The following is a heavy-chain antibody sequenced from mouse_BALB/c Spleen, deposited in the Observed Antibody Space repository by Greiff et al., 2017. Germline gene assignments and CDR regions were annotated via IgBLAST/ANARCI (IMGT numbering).Heavy chain of an antibody. D-gene: IGHD1-2*01. Sequence: EVKLMESGGGLVKPGGSLKLSCAASGFTFSDYYMYWVRQTPEKRLEWVATISDGGSYTYYPDSVKGRFTISRDNAKNNLYLQMSSLKSEDTAMYYCARGGYGYLFDYWGQGTTLTVSS. CDR1: GFTFSDYY. J-gene: IGHJ2*01. V-gene: IGHV5-4*02. CDR3: ARGGYGYLFDY. CDR2: ISDGGSYT.